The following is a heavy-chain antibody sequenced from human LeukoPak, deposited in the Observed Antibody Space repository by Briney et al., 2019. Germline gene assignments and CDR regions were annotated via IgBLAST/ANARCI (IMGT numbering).Heavy chain of an antibody. CDR1: GGSISSSSYY. Sequence: QPSETLSLTCTVSGGSISSSSYYWGWIRQPPGKGLEWIGSIYYSGSTYYNPSLKSRVTISVDTSKNQFSLKLSSVTAADTAVYYCARSGHCSSTSCYRYYFDYWGQGTLVTVSS. CDR2: IYYSGST. V-gene: IGHV4-39*01. J-gene: IGHJ4*02. CDR3: ARSGHCSSTSCYRYYFDY. D-gene: IGHD2-2*02.